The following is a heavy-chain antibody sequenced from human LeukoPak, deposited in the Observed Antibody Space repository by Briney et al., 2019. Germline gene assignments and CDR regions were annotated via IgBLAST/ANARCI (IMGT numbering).Heavy chain of an antibody. V-gene: IGHV4-59*01. CDR2: IYYSGST. CDR3: ARGYYYGSGSYYS. J-gene: IGHJ4*02. Sequence: PSETLSLTCTVSGGSISSYYWSWIRQPPGKGLEWIGYIYYSGSTNYNPSLKSRVTISVDTSKNQFSLKLSSVTAADTAVYYCARGYYYGSGSYYSWGQGTLATVSS. D-gene: IGHD3-10*01. CDR1: GGSISSYY.